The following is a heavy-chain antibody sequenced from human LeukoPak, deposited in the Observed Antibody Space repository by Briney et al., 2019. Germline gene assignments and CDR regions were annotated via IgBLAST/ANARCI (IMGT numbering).Heavy chain of an antibody. Sequence: SETLSLTCAVYGRSFNGYYWSWIRQPPGKGLEWIGEINHSGSTYYNPSLKSRVIISVDTSKKQFSLKLSSVTAADTAVYYCARWGLNDIVVVVAATRDGAFDIWGQGTMVTVSS. J-gene: IGHJ3*02. CDR1: GRSFNGYY. CDR2: INHSGST. CDR3: ARWGLNDIVVVVAATRDGAFDI. D-gene: IGHD2-15*01. V-gene: IGHV4-34*01.